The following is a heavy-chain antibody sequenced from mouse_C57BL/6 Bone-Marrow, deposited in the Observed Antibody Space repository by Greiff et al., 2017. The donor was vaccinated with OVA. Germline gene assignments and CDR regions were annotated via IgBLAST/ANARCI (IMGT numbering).Heavy chain of an antibody. Sequence: QVQLQQSGAELVRPGASVTLSCKASGYTFTDYEMHWVKQTPVHGLEWIGAIDPETGGTAYNQKFKGKAILTADKSSSTAYMELSSLTSEDSAFYYCTRDCSNYYAMYYWCQGTSVTVSS. V-gene: IGHV1-15*01. J-gene: IGHJ4*01. D-gene: IGHD2-5*01. CDR2: IDPETGGT. CDR3: TRDCSNYYAMYY. CDR1: GYTFTDYE.